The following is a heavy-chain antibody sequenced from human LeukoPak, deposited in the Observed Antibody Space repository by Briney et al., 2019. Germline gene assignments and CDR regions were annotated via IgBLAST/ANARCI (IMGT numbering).Heavy chain of an antibody. CDR1: RGSLSRYF. Sequence: SETLSLTCTVSRGSLSRYFWSWLGQPPGKGLEWIGYIYYSGSTNYNPSLKSRVTISVDTSKNQFSRNLCSVTPAATPVYSCVREDRAFFNYWGQGTLVTVSS. D-gene: IGHD3-10*01. J-gene: IGHJ4*02. V-gene: IGHV4-59*01. CDR3: VREDRAFFNY. CDR2: IYYSGST.